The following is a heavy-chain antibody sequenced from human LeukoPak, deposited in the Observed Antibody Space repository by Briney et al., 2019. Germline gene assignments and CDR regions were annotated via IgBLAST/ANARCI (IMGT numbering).Heavy chain of an antibody. J-gene: IGHJ5*02. Sequence: SETLSPTCTVSGGSISSSSYYWGWIRQPPGKGLEWVGSIYYSGSTYYNPSLKSRVTISVDTSKNQFSLKLSSVTAADTAVYYCARQTTVVTGEFDPWGQGTLVTVSS. CDR3: ARQTTVVTGEFDP. V-gene: IGHV4-39*01. D-gene: IGHD4-23*01. CDR1: GGSISSSSYY. CDR2: IYYSGST.